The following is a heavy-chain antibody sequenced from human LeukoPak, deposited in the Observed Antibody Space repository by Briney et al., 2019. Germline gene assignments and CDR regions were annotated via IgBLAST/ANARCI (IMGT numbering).Heavy chain of an antibody. V-gene: IGHV3-23*01. D-gene: IGHD3-16*02. CDR1: GFTFSSYA. CDR2: ISGSGGST. CDR3: AKGWGSYRPDALDI. J-gene: IGHJ3*02. Sequence: GSLRLSCAASGFTFSSYAMGLVRQAPGEGLEWVSAISGSGGSTYYADSVKGRFTISRDNSKNTLYLQMNSLRAEDTAVYYCAKGWGSYRPDALDIWGQGTMVTVSS.